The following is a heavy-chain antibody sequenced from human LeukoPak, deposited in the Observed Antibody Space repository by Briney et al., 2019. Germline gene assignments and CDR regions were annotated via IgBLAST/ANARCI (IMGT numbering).Heavy chain of an antibody. CDR2: ISHSGST. CDR1: GVSFSGHY. CDR3: ARGGDGYNHPFDY. Sequence: PSETLYLTCAVYGVSFSGHYWSWISQTPGRGLEWIGEISHSGSTNYHPSLKSRVTMSLDTSKTEFSLKLSSVTAADTAVYYCARGGDGYNHPFDYWGQGTQVTVSS. J-gene: IGHJ4*02. V-gene: IGHV4-34*01. D-gene: IGHD5-24*01.